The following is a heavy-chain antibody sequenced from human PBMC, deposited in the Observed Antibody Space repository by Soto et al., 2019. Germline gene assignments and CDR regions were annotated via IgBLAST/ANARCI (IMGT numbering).Heavy chain of an antibody. CDR1: GVKLNIYI. CDR2: ISGSGGST. V-gene: IGHV3-23*01. CDR3: ANDRKGIAHRTHDY. Sequence: PWRSLKLGSEACGVKLNIYIMDWVCQTTGKGLEWVSAISGSGGSTYYADSVKGRFTISRDNSKNTLYLQMNSLRAEDTAVYYCANDRKGIAHRTHDYWGQGTLVTVFS. D-gene: IGHD2-15*01. J-gene: IGHJ4*02.